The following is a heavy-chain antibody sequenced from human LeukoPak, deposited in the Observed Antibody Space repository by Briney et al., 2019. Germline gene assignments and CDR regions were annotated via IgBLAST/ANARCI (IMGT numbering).Heavy chain of an antibody. V-gene: IGHV1-69*05. CDR1: GGTFSSYA. J-gene: IGHJ6*03. CDR2: IIPIFGTA. Sequence: GASVKVSCKASGGTFSSYAISWVRQAPGQGLEWMGGIIPIFGTANYAQKFQGRVTITTDESTSTAYMELSSLRSEDTAVYYCARSHKLWLSYYYYMDVWGKGTMVTVSS. CDR3: ARSHKLWLSYYYYMDV. D-gene: IGHD5-18*01.